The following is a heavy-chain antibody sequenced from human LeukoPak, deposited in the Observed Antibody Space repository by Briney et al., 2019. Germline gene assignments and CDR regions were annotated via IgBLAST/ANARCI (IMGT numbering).Heavy chain of an antibody. J-gene: IGHJ4*02. CDR3: ARGKIPLWVDY. V-gene: IGHV4-34*01. CDR1: GGSFSGYY. D-gene: IGHD5-18*01. Sequence: TSETLSLTCAVYGGSFSGYYWSWIRQPPGKGLEWIGEINHSGSTNYNPSLKSRVTISVDTSKNQFSLKLSSVTAADTAVYYCARGKIPLWVDYWGQGTLVTVSS. CDR2: INHSGST.